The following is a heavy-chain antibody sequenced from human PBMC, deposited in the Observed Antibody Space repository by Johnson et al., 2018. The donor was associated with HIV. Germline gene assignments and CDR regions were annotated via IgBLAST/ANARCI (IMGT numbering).Heavy chain of an antibody. V-gene: IGHV3-30*04. J-gene: IGHJ3*02. CDR3: ARDLAPGGSGSYYNAFDI. Sequence: QVQLVESGGGVVQPGRSLRLSCAASGFTFSSYAMHWVRQAPAKGLEWVAVMSYDGTNKYYADSVKGRFTISRDNAKNSLYLQMNSLRAEDTALHYCARDLAPGGSGSYYNAFDIGGQGTMVTVSS. CDR2: MSYDGTNK. D-gene: IGHD3-10*01. CDR1: GFTFSSYA.